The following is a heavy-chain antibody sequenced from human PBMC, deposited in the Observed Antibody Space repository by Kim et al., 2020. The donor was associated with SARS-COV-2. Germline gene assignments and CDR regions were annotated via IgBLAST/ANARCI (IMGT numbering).Heavy chain of an antibody. CDR3: ARLARTESYGDYFRNYYYYYGMDV. Sequence: GESLKISCKGSGYSITSYWISWVRQMPGKGLEWMGRIDPSDSYTNYSPSFQGHVTISADKSISTAYLQWSSLKASDTAMYYCARLARTESYGDYFRNYYYYYGMDVWGQGTTVTVSS. CDR2: IDPSDSYT. J-gene: IGHJ6*02. V-gene: IGHV5-10-1*01. CDR1: GYSITSYW. D-gene: IGHD4-17*01.